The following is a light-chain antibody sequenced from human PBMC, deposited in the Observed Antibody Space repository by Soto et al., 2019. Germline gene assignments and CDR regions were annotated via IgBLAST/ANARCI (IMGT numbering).Light chain of an antibody. V-gene: IGLV2-23*01. CDR2: EGT. Sequence: QSALTQPASVSASPGQSITVSCTGTSNDVGGYNLVSWYQQHPGKAPKLMIYEGTQRPSGVSNRFSGSKSGNTASLTISGLQAEDEADYYCCSYASSSTNVFGTGTKVTVL. J-gene: IGLJ1*01. CDR1: SNDVGGYNL. CDR3: CSYASSSTNV.